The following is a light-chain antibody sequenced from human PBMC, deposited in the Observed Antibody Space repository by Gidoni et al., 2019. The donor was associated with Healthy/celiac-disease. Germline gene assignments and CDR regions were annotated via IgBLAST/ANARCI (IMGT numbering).Light chain of an antibody. V-gene: IGLV1-40*01. Sequence: QSVLTQPPSVSGAPGPRVTISCTGSSSSIGAGYDVHWYQQRPGTAPNLLTYVTSNRPSGVPDRFSGSKSGTSASLAITGLQAEDEADYYCQSYDSSLVVFGGGTKLTVL. CDR2: VTS. CDR3: QSYDSSLVV. J-gene: IGLJ2*01. CDR1: SSSIGAGYD.